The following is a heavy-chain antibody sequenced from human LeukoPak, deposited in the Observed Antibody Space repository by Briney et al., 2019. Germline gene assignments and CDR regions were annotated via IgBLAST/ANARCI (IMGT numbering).Heavy chain of an antibody. CDR1: GYSFTNYW. CDR3: ARGVEGYYYASDY. V-gene: IGHV5-51*01. CDR2: IYPDDSET. Sequence: GESPKISCKGSGYSFTNYWVAWVRQMPGKVLAWMGIIYPDDSETRYSPSFQGQVTISADKSINPAYLEWTNLKGADTAMYYCARGVEGYYYASDYWGQGTLVTVSS. D-gene: IGHD5-18*01. J-gene: IGHJ4*02.